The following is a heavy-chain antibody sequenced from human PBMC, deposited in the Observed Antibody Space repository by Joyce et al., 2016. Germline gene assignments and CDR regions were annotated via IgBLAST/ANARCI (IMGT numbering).Heavy chain of an antibody. D-gene: IGHD6-13*01. V-gene: IGHV3-23*01. Sequence: EVQLLESGGGLVQPGGSLRLSCAASEFTFYYVAMSWVRQAPGKGLKWVSTSSGRGTGGTTYYEDSVKGRFTISRDDSKNTLYLDMNGLRADDTAVYYCARGSALAAGILDYWGQGTLVAVSS. CDR2: SSGRGTGGTT. CDR3: ARGSALAAGILDY. J-gene: IGHJ4*02. CDR1: EFTFYYVA.